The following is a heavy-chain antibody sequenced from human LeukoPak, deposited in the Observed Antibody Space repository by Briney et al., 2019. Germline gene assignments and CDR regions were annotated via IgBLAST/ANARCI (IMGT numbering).Heavy chain of an antibody. CDR1: GGSMSSYY. CDR2: IYYSGST. D-gene: IGHD3-10*01. V-gene: IGHV4-59*01. Sequence: SETLSLTCTVSGGSMSSYYWSWIRQPPGKGLEWIGYIYYSGSTNYNPSLKSRVTISVDTSKNQFSLKLSSVTAADTAVYYCARDRSTMVRGVLYYYYMDVWGKGTTVTVSS. CDR3: ARDRSTMVRGVLYYYYMDV. J-gene: IGHJ6*03.